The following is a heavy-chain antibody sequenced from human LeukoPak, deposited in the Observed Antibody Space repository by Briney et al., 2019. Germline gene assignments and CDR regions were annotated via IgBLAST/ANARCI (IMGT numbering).Heavy chain of an antibody. J-gene: IGHJ6*02. CDR1: GYTFTSYG. Sequence: ASVTVSCTASGYTFTSYGISWVRQAPGQGLEWMGWINAYNGNTNYAQKLQGRVTMTTDTSTSTAYMELRSLRSDDTAVYYCARGIQLWLRDYYYGMDVWGQGTTVTVSS. V-gene: IGHV1-18*01. CDR2: INAYNGNT. CDR3: ARGIQLWLRDYYYGMDV. D-gene: IGHD5-18*01.